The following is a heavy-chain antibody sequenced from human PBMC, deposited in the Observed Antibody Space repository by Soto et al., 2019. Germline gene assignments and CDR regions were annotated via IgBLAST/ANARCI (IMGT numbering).Heavy chain of an antibody. V-gene: IGHV1-46*01. Sequence: GASVKVSCKASGYTFTSYYMHWVRQAPGRGLEWMGIINPSGGSTSYAQKFQGRVTMTRDTSTSTAYMELSSLRSEDTAVYYCARSEPGTTVTTKLFDYWGQGTLVTVSS. CDR3: ARSEPGTTVTTKLFDY. J-gene: IGHJ4*02. CDR1: GYTFTSYY. CDR2: INPSGGST. D-gene: IGHD4-17*01.